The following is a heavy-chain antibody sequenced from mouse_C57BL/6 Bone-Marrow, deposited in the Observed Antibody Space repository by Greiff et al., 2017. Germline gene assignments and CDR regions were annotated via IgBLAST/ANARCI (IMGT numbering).Heavy chain of an antibody. J-gene: IGHJ2*01. CDR1: GYTFTSYW. CDR2: IDPSDSYT. D-gene: IGHD1-1*01. V-gene: IGHV1-69*01. Sequence: QVQLQQPGAELVMPGASVTLSCKASGYTFTSYWMHWVKQRPGQGLEWIGEIDPSDSYTTYNQKFKGKSTLNVDKSSSTAYMQLSSLTSEDSAVYYGAREGYYYCKSYWGQGTTLTVSS. CDR3: AREGYYYCKSY.